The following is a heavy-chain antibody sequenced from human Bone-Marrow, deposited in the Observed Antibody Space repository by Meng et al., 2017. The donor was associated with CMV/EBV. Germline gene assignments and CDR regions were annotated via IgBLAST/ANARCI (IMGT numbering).Heavy chain of an antibody. CDR1: GGSISSGGYY. J-gene: IGHJ4*02. CDR2: IYYSGST. V-gene: IGHV4-31*03. D-gene: IGHD1-26*01. CDR3: ARGWELAPFDY. Sequence: LRLSCTVSGGSISSGGYYWSWIRQHPGKGLEWIGYIYYSGSTYYNPSLKSRVTISVDTSKNQFSLKLSSVTAADTAVYYCARGWELAPFDYWGQGTLVTVSS.